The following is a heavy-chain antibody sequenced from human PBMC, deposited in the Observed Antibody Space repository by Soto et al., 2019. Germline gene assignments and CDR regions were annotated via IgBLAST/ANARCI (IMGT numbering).Heavy chain of an antibody. J-gene: IGHJ4*02. V-gene: IGHV3-21*01. Sequence: EVQLVESGGGLVKPGGSLRLTCAASGFSFSSYSMNWVRQAPGKGLEWVSSISSSSVYIYYADSVRGRFTISRDNAKNSLYLQMNGLRDEDTAVYYCARLAWQGDDYWGQGTLVTVSS. CDR1: GFSFSSYS. CDR3: ARLAWQGDDY. CDR2: ISSSSVYI. D-gene: IGHD5-12*01.